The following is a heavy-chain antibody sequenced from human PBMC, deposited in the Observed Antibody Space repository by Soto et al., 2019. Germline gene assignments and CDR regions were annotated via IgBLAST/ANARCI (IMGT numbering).Heavy chain of an antibody. Sequence: SQTLSLTCTVSGGSISSSIYFWGWIRQPPGKGLEWIGNIFYSGSTYYNSSLKSRVTISVDTSRNQFSLKLTSVTAADTAVYFCATLPHYAHPKAGFWGQGTLVTVSS. CDR2: IFYSGST. V-gene: IGHV4-39*01. CDR3: ATLPHYAHPKAGF. J-gene: IGHJ4*02. CDR1: GGSISSSIYF. D-gene: IGHD4-17*01.